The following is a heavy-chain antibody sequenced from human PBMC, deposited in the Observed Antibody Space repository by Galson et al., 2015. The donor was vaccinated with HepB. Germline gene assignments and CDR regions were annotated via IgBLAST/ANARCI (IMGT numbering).Heavy chain of an antibody. D-gene: IGHD2-2*01. V-gene: IGHV7-4-1*02. CDR2: INTNTGNP. Sequence: SVKVSCKASGYTFTSYSMNWVRQAPGQGLEWMGWINTNTGNPTYAQGFTGRFVFSLGTSASTVYLRFSSLKPEDTAVYYCAREGHQLPSYFYYGMDVWGQGTTVTVSS. J-gene: IGHJ6*02. CDR1: GYTFTSYS. CDR3: AREGHQLPSYFYYGMDV.